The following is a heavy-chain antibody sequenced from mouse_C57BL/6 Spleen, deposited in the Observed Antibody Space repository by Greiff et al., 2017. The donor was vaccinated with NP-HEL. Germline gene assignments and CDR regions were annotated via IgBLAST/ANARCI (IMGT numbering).Heavy chain of an antibody. CDR1: GFSLSTSGMG. D-gene: IGHD1-1*01. CDR2: LYWDDDK. Sequence: QVTLKESGPGILQSSQTLSLTCSFSGFSLSTSGMGVSWIRQPSGKGLEWLAHLYWDDDKRYNPSLKGRLTISEDTSRSQVFLKITRVDTADTATYYCARYGSSYYFDYWGQGTTLTVSS. J-gene: IGHJ2*01. CDR3: ARYGSSYYFDY. V-gene: IGHV8-12*01.